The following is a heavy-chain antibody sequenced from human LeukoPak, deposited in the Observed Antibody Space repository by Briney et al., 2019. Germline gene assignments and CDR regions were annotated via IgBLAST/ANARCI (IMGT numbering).Heavy chain of an antibody. Sequence: APVKVSCKASGYTFSRYYMHWVRQAPGQGLEWMGIINPSGGSTSYAQKFQGRVTMTRDTSTRIVYMELSSLRSVDTAVYYCARWGASGLALIYYYGMDVWGQGTTVTVSS. V-gene: IGHV1-46*01. CDR1: GYTFSRYY. J-gene: IGHJ6*02. D-gene: IGHD3/OR15-3a*01. CDR3: ARWGASGLALIYYYGMDV. CDR2: INPSGGST.